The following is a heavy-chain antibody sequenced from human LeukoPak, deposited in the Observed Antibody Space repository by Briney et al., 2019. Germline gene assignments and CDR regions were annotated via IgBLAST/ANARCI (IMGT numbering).Heavy chain of an antibody. CDR1: GGSISSGGYS. CDR3: ARVLVAVRGAHTHTSTALTPPRYFDY. Sequence: PSQTLSLTCAVSGGSISSGGYSWSWIRQPPGKGLEWIGYIYHSGSTNYNPSLKSRVTISVDKSKNQFSLKLSSVTAADTAVYYCARVLVAVRGAHTHTSTALTPPRYFDYWGQGTLVTVSS. V-gene: IGHV4-30-2*01. J-gene: IGHJ4*02. D-gene: IGHD3-10*01. CDR2: IYHSGST.